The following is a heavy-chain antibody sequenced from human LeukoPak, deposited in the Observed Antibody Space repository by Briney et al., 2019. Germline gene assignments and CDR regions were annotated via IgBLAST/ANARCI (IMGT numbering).Heavy chain of an antibody. CDR3: ARRIQLWYAFDI. V-gene: IGHV1-2*02. CDR1: GYIFTGYY. Sequence: APVNVSCKASGYIFTGYYMHWVRQAPGQGLEWMGWINPNSGGTNYAQKFQGRVTMTRDTSINTAYMELSRLRSDDTAVYYCARRIQLWYAFDIWGQGTMVTVSS. D-gene: IGHD5-18*01. CDR2: INPNSGGT. J-gene: IGHJ3*02.